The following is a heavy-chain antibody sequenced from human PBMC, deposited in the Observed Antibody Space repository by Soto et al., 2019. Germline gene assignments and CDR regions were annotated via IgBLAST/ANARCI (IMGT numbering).Heavy chain of an antibody. J-gene: IGHJ4*02. Sequence: ASVKVSCKASCYTFTTYLIILVLHSPLQGLEWMGWISIYSGNTGYAHNLQCRVTITRDTSTSTAYMELRSLRSDDTAGYYCARGDTPKYMRLHFELWGKGNMVTVSS. CDR3: ARGDTPKYMRLHFEL. D-gene: IGHD3-9*01. CDR2: ISIYSGNT. V-gene: IGHV1-18*04. CDR1: CYTFTTYL.